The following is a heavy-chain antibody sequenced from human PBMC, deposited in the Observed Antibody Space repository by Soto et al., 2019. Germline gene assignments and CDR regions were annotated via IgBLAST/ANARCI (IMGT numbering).Heavy chain of an antibody. CDR2: IIPIFGTA. Sequence: ASVKVSCKASGGTFSSYAISWVRQAPGQGLEWMGGIIPIFGTANYAQKFQGRVTITADKSTSTAYMELSSLRSEDTAVYYCARGTLWFGELLSYYYGMDVWGQGTTVTVSS. V-gene: IGHV1-69*06. CDR3: ARGTLWFGELLSYYYGMDV. CDR1: GGTFSSYA. D-gene: IGHD3-10*01. J-gene: IGHJ6*02.